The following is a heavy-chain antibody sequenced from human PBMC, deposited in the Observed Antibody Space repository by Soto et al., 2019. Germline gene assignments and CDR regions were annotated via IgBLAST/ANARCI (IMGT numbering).Heavy chain of an antibody. CDR1: GYTFTSYY. V-gene: IGHV1-46*01. Sequence: GASVKVSCKASGYTFTSYYMHWVRQAPGQGLEWMGIINPSGGSTSYAQKFQGRVTMTRDTSISTAYMELSRLRSDDTAVYYCAFPAALPNSSGWYYFDYWGQGTLVTVSS. D-gene: IGHD6-19*01. J-gene: IGHJ4*02. CDR3: AFPAALPNSSGWYYFDY. CDR2: INPSGGST.